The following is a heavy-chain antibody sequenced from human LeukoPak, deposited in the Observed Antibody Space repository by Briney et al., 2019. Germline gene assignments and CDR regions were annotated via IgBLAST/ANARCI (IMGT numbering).Heavy chain of an antibody. V-gene: IGHV3-74*01. CDR2: ISPDGSSR. D-gene: IGHD2-21*02. CDR3: ARDRGLLPDN. Sequence: SGGSLRLSCAASGFPFSTYWMHWVRQPPGKGLVWVSRISPDGSSRSYADSVKGRFIMSRDNAKNTLSLQMNSLTAEDTAVYYCARDRGLLPDNWGKGTLVTVSS. J-gene: IGHJ4*02. CDR1: GFPFSTYW.